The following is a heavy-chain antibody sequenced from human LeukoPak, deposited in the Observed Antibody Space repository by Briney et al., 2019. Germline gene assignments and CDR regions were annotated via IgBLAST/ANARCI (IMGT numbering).Heavy chain of an antibody. D-gene: IGHD3-22*01. CDR3: ARPYYYDSRIDP. V-gene: IGHV4-30-4*01. Sequence: SETLSLTCTVSGGSISSGDYYWSWLRQTPGKGLEWIAYMYYSGSTYYNPSLKSRVTMSADTSKNQLSLKLSSVTAADTAVYYCARPYYYDSRIDPWGQGILVTVSS. J-gene: IGHJ5*02. CDR1: GGSISSGDYY. CDR2: MYYSGST.